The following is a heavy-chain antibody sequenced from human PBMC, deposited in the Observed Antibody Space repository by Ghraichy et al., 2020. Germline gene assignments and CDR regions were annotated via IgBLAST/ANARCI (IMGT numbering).Heavy chain of an antibody. CDR3: ARLSGLGYSSELGTPPRSRDYYYYYMDV. CDR2: IYPGDSDT. V-gene: IGHV5-51*01. Sequence: GESLNISCKGSGYSFTSYWIGWVRQMPGKGLEWMGIIYPGDSDTRYSPSFQGQVTISADKSISTAYLQWSSLKASDTAMYYCARLSGLGYSSELGTPPRSRDYYYYYMDVWGKGTTVTVSS. CDR1: GYSFTSYW. J-gene: IGHJ6*03. D-gene: IGHD6-25*01.